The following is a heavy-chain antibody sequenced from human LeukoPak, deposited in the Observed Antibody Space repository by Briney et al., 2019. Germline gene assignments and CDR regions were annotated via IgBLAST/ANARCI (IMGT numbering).Heavy chain of an antibody. CDR2: INPNSGGT. CDR1: GYTFTGYY. D-gene: IGHD5-18*01. CDR3: ARVRYSYGTKPDY. V-gene: IGHV1-2*02. Sequence: GASVKVSCKASGYTFTGYYMHWVRQAPGQGLEWMGWINPNSGGTNYAQKFQGRVTMTRDTSISTAYMELSRLRSDDTAVYYCARVRYSYGTKPDYWGQGTLVTVSS. J-gene: IGHJ4*02.